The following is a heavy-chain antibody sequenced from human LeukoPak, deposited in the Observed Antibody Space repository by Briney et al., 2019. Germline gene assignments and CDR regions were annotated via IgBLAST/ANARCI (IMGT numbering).Heavy chain of an antibody. J-gene: IGHJ6*03. CDR1: GFTFSSYA. CDR3: AKSLSPLIVTHYYYMDV. CDR2: ISGSGGST. D-gene: IGHD3-16*02. V-gene: IGHV3-23*01. Sequence: PGGSLRLSCAASGFTFSSYAMSWVRQAPGKGLEWVSAISGSGGSTYYADSVKGRFTISRDNSKNTLYLQMNSLRAEDTAVHYCAKSLSPLIVTHYYYMDVWGKGTTVTVSS.